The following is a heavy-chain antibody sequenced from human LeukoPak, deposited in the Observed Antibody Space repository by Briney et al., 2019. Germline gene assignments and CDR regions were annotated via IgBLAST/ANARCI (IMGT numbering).Heavy chain of an antibody. J-gene: IGHJ4*02. CDR2: INPNSGGT. Sequence: ASVKVSCKASGYTFTGYYMHWARQAPGQGLEWMGWINPNSGGTNYAQKFQGRVTMTRDTSISTAYMELSRLRSDDTAVYYCARAPYSSWYGTPYYFDYWGQGTLVTVSS. D-gene: IGHD6-13*01. V-gene: IGHV1-2*02. CDR1: GYTFTGYY. CDR3: ARAPYSSWYGTPYYFDY.